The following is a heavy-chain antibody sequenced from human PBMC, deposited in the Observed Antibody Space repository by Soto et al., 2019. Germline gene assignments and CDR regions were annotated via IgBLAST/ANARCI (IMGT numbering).Heavy chain of an antibody. J-gene: IGHJ3*02. CDR1: GYTFTSYG. Sequence: ASVKVSCKASGYTFTSYGMSWVRQAPGQGLEWMGWISAYNGNTNYAQKLQGRVTMTTDTPTSTAYMELRSLRSDDTAVYYCARDLGDIVVVDPCTAFDIWGQGTMVTVSS. D-gene: IGHD2-2*01. CDR3: ARDLGDIVVVDPCTAFDI. CDR2: ISAYNGNT. V-gene: IGHV1-18*01.